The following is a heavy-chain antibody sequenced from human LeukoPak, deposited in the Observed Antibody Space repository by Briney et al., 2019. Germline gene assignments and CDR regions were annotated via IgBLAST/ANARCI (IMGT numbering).Heavy chain of an antibody. CDR3: ASSRYDSSGYYYG. J-gene: IGHJ4*02. Sequence: PGGSLRLSCVVSGFTLSSDWMSWVRQAPGKGLEWVASISSSSSYIYYADSVKGRFTISRDNAKNSLYLQMNGLRAEDTAVYYCASSRYDSSGYYYGWGQGAQVTASS. V-gene: IGHV3-21*01. D-gene: IGHD3-22*01. CDR2: ISSSSSYI. CDR1: GFTLSSDW.